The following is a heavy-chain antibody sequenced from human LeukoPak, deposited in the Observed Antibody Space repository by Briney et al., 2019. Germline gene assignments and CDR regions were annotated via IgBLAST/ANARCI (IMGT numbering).Heavy chain of an antibody. CDR3: ATWPGVWYGEDS. CDR2: IRYDGSDK. Sequence: GGSLRLSCAASGFTFSSYGMHWVRQAPGKGLEWVAFIRYDGSDKFYADSVKGRFTISRDNSKNTVYLQMNSLRVEDTAVYYCATWPGVWYGEDSWGQGTLVTVSS. J-gene: IGHJ4*02. D-gene: IGHD3-10*01. CDR1: GFTFSSYG. V-gene: IGHV3-30*02.